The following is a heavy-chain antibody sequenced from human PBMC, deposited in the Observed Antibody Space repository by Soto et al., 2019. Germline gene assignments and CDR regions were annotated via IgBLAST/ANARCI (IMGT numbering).Heavy chain of an antibody. Sequence: QVQLQESGPGLVKPSGTLSLTCAVSGGSISSSNWWSWVRQPPGKGLEWIGEIYHSGSTNYNPSLKDRVTISVDKSKNQFSLKLSSVTAADTAVYYCARGPRYCSSTSCSANYGMDVWGQGTTVTVSS. J-gene: IGHJ6*02. V-gene: IGHV4-4*02. CDR1: GGSISSSNW. CDR3: ARGPRYCSSTSCSANYGMDV. CDR2: IYHSGST. D-gene: IGHD2-2*01.